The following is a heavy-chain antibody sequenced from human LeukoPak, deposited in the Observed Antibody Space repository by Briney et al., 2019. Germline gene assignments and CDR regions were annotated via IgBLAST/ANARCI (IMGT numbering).Heavy chain of an antibody. CDR3: ARDLGYCSSTSCYAWFDP. Sequence: PSETLSLTCTVSGGSISSYYWSWIRQPPGKGLEWIGYMYYSGSTNYNPSLKSRVTISVDTSKNQFSLKLSSVTAADTAVYYCARDLGYCSSTSCYAWFDPWGQGTLVTVSS. CDR1: GGSISSYY. D-gene: IGHD2-2*01. V-gene: IGHV4-59*01. J-gene: IGHJ5*02. CDR2: MYYSGST.